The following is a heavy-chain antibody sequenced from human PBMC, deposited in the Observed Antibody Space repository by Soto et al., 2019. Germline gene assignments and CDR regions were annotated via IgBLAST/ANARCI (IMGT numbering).Heavy chain of an antibody. CDR3: ASTYCSGGSCYFPYYYGMDV. J-gene: IGHJ6*02. V-gene: IGHV3-30-3*01. CDR1: GFTFSSYA. D-gene: IGHD2-15*01. CDR2: ISYDGSNK. Sequence: GGSLRLSCAASGFTFSSYAMHWVRQAPGKGLEWVAVISYDGSNKYYADSVKGRFTISRDNSKNTLYLQMNSLRAEDTAVYYCASTYCSGGSCYFPYYYGMDVWGQGTTVTVSS.